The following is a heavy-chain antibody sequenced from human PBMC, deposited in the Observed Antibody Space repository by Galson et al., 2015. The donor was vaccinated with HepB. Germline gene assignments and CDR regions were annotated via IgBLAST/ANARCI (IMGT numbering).Heavy chain of an antibody. Sequence: SLRLSCAASGFTFSRYSINWVRQAPGKGLEWVSVIWGSGTTTYYADSVKGRFTISRDNSKNTVYLQMNSLRAEDTAIYYCAKDYSPDTGYDVDYWGQGTLVTVSS. D-gene: IGHD5-12*01. J-gene: IGHJ4*02. CDR1: GFTFSRYS. CDR2: IWGSGTTT. V-gene: IGHV3-23*01. CDR3: AKDYSPDTGYDVDY.